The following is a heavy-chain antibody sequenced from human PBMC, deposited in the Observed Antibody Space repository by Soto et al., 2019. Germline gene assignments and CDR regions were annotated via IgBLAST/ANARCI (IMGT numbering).Heavy chain of an antibody. V-gene: IGHV1-69*13. CDR3: AREHTHPSGRYHWFDP. J-gene: IGHJ5*02. D-gene: IGHD1-1*01. CDR2: IIPIFGTA. Sequence: SVKVSCKASGGTFSSYAISWVRQAPGQGPEWMGGIIPIFGTANYAQKFQGRVTITADESTSTAYMELSSLRSEDTAVYYCAREHTHPSGRYHWFDPWGQGTLVTVSS. CDR1: GGTFSSYA.